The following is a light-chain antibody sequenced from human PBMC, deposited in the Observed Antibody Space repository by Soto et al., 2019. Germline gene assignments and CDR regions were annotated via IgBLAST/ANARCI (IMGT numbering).Light chain of an antibody. CDR1: SSDVGAYNF. Sequence: VLTQPRSVSGSPGQSVTISCTGSSSDVGAYNFASWYQQHPGAAPKLLIHDVNKRPPGVPDRFSASKSGNTASLTISGLQAEGEADYYCCSYAGEYKYVFGSGTKVTVL. J-gene: IGLJ1*01. V-gene: IGLV2-11*01. CDR3: CSYAGEYKYV. CDR2: DVN.